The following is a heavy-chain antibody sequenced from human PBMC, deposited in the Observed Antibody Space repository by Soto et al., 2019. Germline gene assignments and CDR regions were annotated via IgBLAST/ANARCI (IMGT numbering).Heavy chain of an antibody. D-gene: IGHD5-12*01. Sequence: EVQLVESGGGLVQPGGSLRLSCAASGFTVSSNYMSWVRQAPGKGLEWVSVIYSGGSTYYADSVKGRFTISRDNSKNTLYLQMNSLRAEDTAVYYCARGLYSGWHYFDYWGQGPLVTVSS. CDR1: GFTVSSNY. CDR3: ARGLYSGWHYFDY. J-gene: IGHJ4*02. CDR2: IYSGGST. V-gene: IGHV3-66*01.